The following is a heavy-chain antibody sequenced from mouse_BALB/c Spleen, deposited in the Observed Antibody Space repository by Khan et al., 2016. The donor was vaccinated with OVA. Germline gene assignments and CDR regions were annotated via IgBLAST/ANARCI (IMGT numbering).Heavy chain of an antibody. CDR2: IWAGGST. V-gene: IGHV2-9*02. CDR3: ARLEDI. J-gene: IGHJ2*01. Sequence: QVQLQQSGPGLVAPSPSLSISCTVSGFSFTSYGVHWVRQPPGQGLEWLGVIWAGGSTTYNSALMSSLSIRTDNSKCQVFLIMNSLQTDDTAMYYCARLEDIWGQGTTLTVSS. CDR1: GFSFTSYG. D-gene: IGHD1-3*01.